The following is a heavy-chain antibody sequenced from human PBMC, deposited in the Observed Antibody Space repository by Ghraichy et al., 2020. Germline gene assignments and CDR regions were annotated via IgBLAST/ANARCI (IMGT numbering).Heavy chain of an antibody. CDR1: GFTFSSYW. CDR3: ARDRRTDYDFWSGPKNWFDS. CDR2: IKDDGSEK. D-gene: IGHD3-3*01. J-gene: IGHJ5*01. Sequence: GSLRLSCAASGFTFSSYWMAWVRQAPGKGLEWVANIKDDGSEKYYVDSVKGRFTISRDNANNSLFLHMKSLRAEDTAVYYCARDRRTDYDFWSGPKNWFDSWGQGSLVTVSS. V-gene: IGHV3-7*03.